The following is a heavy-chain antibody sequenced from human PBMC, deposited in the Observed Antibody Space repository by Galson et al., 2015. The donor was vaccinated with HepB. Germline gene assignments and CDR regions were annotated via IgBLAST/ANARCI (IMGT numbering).Heavy chain of an antibody. D-gene: IGHD6-6*01. CDR1: GFTFSSYS. V-gene: IGHV3-21*01. CDR3: ASEGGAARPIDY. J-gene: IGHJ4*02. Sequence: SLRLSCAASGFTFSSYSMNWVRQAPGKGLEWVSSISSSSSYIYYADSVKGRFTISRDNAKNSLYLQMNSLRAEDTAVYYCASEGGAARPIDYWGQGTLVTVSS. CDR2: ISSSSSYI.